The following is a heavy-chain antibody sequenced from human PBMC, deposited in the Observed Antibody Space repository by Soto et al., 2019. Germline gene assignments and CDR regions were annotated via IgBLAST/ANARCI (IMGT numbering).Heavy chain of an antibody. CDR3: AKGPGATKIDY. D-gene: IGHD1-26*01. J-gene: IGHJ4*02. Sequence: GGSLRLSCAASGFTFSSYGMHWVRQAPGKGLEWVAVISYDGSNKYYADSVKGRFTISRDNSKNTLYLQMNSLRAEDTAVYYCAKGPGATKIDYWGQGTLVTVSS. V-gene: IGHV3-30*18. CDR1: GFTFSSYG. CDR2: ISYDGSNK.